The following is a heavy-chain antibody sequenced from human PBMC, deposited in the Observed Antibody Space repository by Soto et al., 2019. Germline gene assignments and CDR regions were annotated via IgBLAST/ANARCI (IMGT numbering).Heavy chain of an antibody. D-gene: IGHD3-16*01. CDR1: GGPFSGYY. CDR2: INTRGST. J-gene: IGHJ6*02. Sequence: SETLSLTCDVYGGPFSGYYWSCIRQPPGKGLEWIGEINTRGSTNYNPSLKSRVTISGDTAKYQFSLKRSAVTAADTAVYYCGGGGADYYGRDVWGQATTVT. V-gene: IGHV4-34*01. CDR3: GGGGADYYGRDV.